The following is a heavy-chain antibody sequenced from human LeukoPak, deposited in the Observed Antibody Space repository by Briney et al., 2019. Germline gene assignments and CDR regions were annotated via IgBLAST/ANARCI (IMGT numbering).Heavy chain of an antibody. CDR2: IYYSGST. V-gene: IGHV4-59*01. D-gene: IGHD5-12*01. J-gene: IGHJ3*02. CDR1: GGSISSYY. CDR3: ARAGGYDAFDM. Sequence: SETLSLTCTVSGGSISSYYWSWIRQPPGKGLEWIGYIYYSGSTNYNPSLKSRVTISVDTSKNRFSLNISSVTAADTAVYYCARAGGYDAFDMWGQGTMVTVSS.